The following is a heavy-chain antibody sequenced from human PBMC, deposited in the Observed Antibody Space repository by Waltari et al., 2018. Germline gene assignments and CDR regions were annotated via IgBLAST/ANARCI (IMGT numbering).Heavy chain of an antibody. Sequence: EVQLVESGGGLVQPGRSLRLSCAASGFTFDDYAMHWVRQAPGKGLEWVAGISWDSGSIGNADSVKAELTISRENAKTPRYLKMNILRAEALALISLEKADVGTLSPDWFDPGAREPWSPSPQ. V-gene: IGHV3-9*03. CDR1: GFTFDDYA. CDR2: ISWDSGSI. CDR3: EKADVGTLSPDWFDP. J-gene: IGHJ5*02. D-gene: IGHD6-13*01.